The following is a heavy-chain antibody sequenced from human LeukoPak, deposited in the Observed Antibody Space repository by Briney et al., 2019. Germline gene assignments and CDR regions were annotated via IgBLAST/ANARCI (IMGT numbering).Heavy chain of an antibody. V-gene: IGHV1-69*06. Sequence: ASVKVSCKASGGTFSSYAISWVRQAPGQGLEWMGGIIPIFGTANYAQKFQGRVTITADKSTSTAYMELSSLRSKDTAVYYCARSEVAARHMDVWGKGTTVTVSS. CDR3: ARSEVAARHMDV. J-gene: IGHJ6*03. CDR1: GGTFSSYA. CDR2: IIPIFGTA. D-gene: IGHD6-19*01.